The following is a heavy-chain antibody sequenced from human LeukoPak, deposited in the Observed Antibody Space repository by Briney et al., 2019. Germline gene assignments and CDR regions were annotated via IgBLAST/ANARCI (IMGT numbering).Heavy chain of an antibody. Sequence: PGGSLRLSCAASGFTFSSYAMHWVRQAPGKGLEWVSSISSNGGSTYYADSVKGRFTISRDNSKNTLYLQMNSLRAEDTAVYYCAKASKMDTILPPFDYWGQGTLVTVSS. D-gene: IGHD5-24*01. CDR2: ISSNGGST. J-gene: IGHJ4*02. CDR1: GFTFSSYA. CDR3: AKASKMDTILPPFDY. V-gene: IGHV3-23*01.